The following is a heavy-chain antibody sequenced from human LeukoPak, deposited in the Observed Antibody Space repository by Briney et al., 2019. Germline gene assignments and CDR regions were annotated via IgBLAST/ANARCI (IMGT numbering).Heavy chain of an antibody. Sequence: SVKVSCKASGDTFSSYSITWVRQAPGQGLERMGRIIPMFDITDYAPKFQDRVTITADKSTGTAYMQMTSLSPDDTAVYYCAREKRGANNAFHIWGQGTMVTVSS. D-gene: IGHD5-24*01. J-gene: IGHJ3*02. CDR3: AREKRGANNAFHI. V-gene: IGHV1-69*04. CDR1: GDTFSSYS. CDR2: IIPMFDIT.